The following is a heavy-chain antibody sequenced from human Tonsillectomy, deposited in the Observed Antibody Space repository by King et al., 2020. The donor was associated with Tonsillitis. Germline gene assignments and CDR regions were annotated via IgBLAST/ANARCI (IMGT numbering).Heavy chain of an antibody. CDR1: GFTFSIYW. CDR3: ARALFDAFDI. V-gene: IGHV3-7*01. J-gene: IGHJ3*02. CDR2: IKQDGSEK. Sequence: VQLVESGGGLVQPGGSLRVSCAASGFTFSIYWMSWVRQAPGKGLEWVANIKQDGSEKYYVDSVKGRFTISRDNAKNSLYLQMNSLRAEDTAVYYCARALFDAFDIWGQGTMVTVSS.